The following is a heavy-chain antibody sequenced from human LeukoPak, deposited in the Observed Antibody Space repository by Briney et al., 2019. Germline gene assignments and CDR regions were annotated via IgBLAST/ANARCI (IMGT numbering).Heavy chain of an antibody. Sequence: SGGSLRLSCAASGFTFSSYGMHWVRQAPGKGLEWVAFIRYDGSNKYYADSVKGRFTISRDNSKNTLYLQMNSLRAEDTAVYYCARDGTRFGEFYFNWGQGTLVTVSS. CDR2: IRYDGSNK. J-gene: IGHJ4*02. CDR1: GFTFSSYG. D-gene: IGHD3-10*01. CDR3: ARDGTRFGEFYFN. V-gene: IGHV3-30*02.